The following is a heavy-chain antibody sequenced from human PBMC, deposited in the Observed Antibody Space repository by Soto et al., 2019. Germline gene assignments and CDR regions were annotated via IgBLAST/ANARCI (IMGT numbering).Heavy chain of an antibody. CDR1: GVSFTNSY. Sequence: QVHLQESGPGLVEPSEALSLTCSVSGVSFTNSYWSWSRQAPGQGLEWIGSIYYTGISNYNPSLSSRVTISLDTSKNQFSLSLRSLTPADTAVYYCAKGRVPGIWGQGTMVIVSS. J-gene: IGHJ3*02. D-gene: IGHD7-27*01. CDR2: IYYTGIS. CDR3: AKGRVPGI. V-gene: IGHV4-59*01.